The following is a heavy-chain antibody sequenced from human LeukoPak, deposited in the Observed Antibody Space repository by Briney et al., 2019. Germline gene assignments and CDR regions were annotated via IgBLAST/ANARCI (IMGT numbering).Heavy chain of an antibody. CDR1: GDSISTYY. CDR3: ARELQLRV. J-gene: IGHJ4*02. D-gene: IGHD1-1*01. CDR2: IYTSGGA. V-gene: IGHV4-4*07. Sequence: SETLSLTCIVSGDSISTYYWSWIRQSAGKGLEWIGRIYTSGGAKYSPSLKSRVSISVDETKNQVSLRLTSVTAADTAVYYCARELQLRVWGQGTLVTVSS.